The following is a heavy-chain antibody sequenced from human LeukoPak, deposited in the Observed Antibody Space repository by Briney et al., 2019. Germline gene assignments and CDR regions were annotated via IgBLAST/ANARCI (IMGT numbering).Heavy chain of an antibody. CDR3: ARGMPGYDILTGYQHFDY. Sequence: SETLSLTCTVSGXSVSSGSYYWSWIRQPPGKGLEWIGYIYYSGSTNYNPSLKSRVTISVDTSKNQFSLKLSSVTAADTAVYYCARGMPGYDILTGYQHFDYWGQGTLVTVSS. CDR2: IYYSGST. V-gene: IGHV4-61*01. D-gene: IGHD3-9*01. J-gene: IGHJ4*02. CDR1: GXSVSSGSYY.